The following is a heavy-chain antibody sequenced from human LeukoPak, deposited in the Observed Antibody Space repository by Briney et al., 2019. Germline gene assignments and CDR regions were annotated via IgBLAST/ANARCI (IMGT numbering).Heavy chain of an antibody. CDR2: IYYSGSA. CDR3: ARGVSYYDSSGYYNEYFQH. V-gene: IGHV4-59*08. D-gene: IGHD3-22*01. Sequence: SETLSLTCTVSGGSISSYYWSWIRQPPGKGLEWIGYIYYSGSANYNPSLKSRVTISVDTSKNQFSLKLSSVTAADTAVYYCARGVSYYDSSGYYNEYFQHWGQGTLVTVSS. CDR1: GGSISSYY. J-gene: IGHJ1*01.